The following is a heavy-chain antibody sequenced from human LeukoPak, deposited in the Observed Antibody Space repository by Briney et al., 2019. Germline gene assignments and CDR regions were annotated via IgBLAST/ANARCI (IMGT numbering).Heavy chain of an antibody. CDR2: MNPNSGNT. CDR3: ARGLRAHAAGFRGVVGNWFDP. D-gene: IGHD3-10*01. J-gene: IGHJ5*02. V-gene: IGHV1-8*01. Sequence: ASVKVSCKASGYTFNSYDINWVRQATGQGLEWMGWMNPNSGNTGYAQKFQGRVTMTRNTSISTAYMELSSLRSEDTAVYYCARGLRAHAAGFRGVVGNWFDPWGQGTLVTVSS. CDR1: GYTFNSYD.